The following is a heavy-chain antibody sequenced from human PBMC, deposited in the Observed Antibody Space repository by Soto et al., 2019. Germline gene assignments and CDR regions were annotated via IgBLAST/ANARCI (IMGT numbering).Heavy chain of an antibody. CDR2: INHSGST. CDR3: ARGWGRRLDY. CDR1: GGSFSGYY. D-gene: IGHD7-27*01. V-gene: IGHV4-34*01. Sequence: PSETLSLTCAVYGGSFSGYYWSWIRQPPGKGLEWIGEINHSGSTNYNPSLKSRVTISVDTSKNQFSLKLSSVTAADTAVYYCARGWGRRLDYSAQGTLVTGSS. J-gene: IGHJ4*02.